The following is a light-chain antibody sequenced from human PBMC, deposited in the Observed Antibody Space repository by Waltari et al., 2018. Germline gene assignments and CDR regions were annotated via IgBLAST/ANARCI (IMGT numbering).Light chain of an antibody. V-gene: IGKV4-1*01. Sequence: DIVMTQSPDSLAVSLGERATIHCKSSQSVLYSSNNNNYLAWYQPKPGQPPKLLIYWASTRESGVPDRFSGSGSGTDFTLTISSLQAEDVAVYYCQQYYSTPRTFGQGTKVEIK. CDR1: QSVLYSSNNNNY. J-gene: IGKJ1*01. CDR2: WAS. CDR3: QQYYSTPRT.